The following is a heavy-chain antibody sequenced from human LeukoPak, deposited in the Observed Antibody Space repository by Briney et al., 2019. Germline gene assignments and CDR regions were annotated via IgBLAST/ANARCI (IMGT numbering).Heavy chain of an antibody. CDR3: ARAKSVGPASLYDY. CDR2: IIPIFGTA. CDR1: GGIFSSYA. J-gene: IGHJ4*02. Sequence: SVKVSCKASGGIFSSYAISWVRQAPGQGLEWMGAIIPIFGTAHYAQKFQGRVTITADESTSTAYMELSRLISEDTAVYYCARAKSVGPASLYDYWGQGTLVTVSS. V-gene: IGHV1-69*01. D-gene: IGHD1-26*01.